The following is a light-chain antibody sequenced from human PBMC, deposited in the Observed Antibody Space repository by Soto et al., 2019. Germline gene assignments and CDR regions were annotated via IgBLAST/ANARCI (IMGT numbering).Light chain of an antibody. V-gene: IGKV3D-20*02. J-gene: IGKJ5*01. CDR2: ADS. CDR1: QSVGSRF. CDR3: QQRYNWPIT. Sequence: EIALTHSPGTLSLSPGERAALSCSASQSVGSRFLAWYQQKPGQAPRLLIYADSNRATGIPARFSGSGSGTDFTLTISSLEPEDFSVYYCQQRYNWPITFGQGTRLE.